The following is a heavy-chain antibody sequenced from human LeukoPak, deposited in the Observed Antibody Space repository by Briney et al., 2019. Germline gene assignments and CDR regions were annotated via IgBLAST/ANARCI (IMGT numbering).Heavy chain of an antibody. CDR1: GYRFTNYW. CDR2: IYPGDSDT. J-gene: IGHJ5*02. Sequence: GESLKISCKGSGYRFTNYWIAWVRQMPGKGLEWMGIIYPGDSDTRYSPSFQGQVTISADKSISTAYLQWSSLKASDTAMYYCARHNLKMSWFDPWGQGTLVTVSS. CDR3: ARHNLKMSWFDP. V-gene: IGHV5-51*01.